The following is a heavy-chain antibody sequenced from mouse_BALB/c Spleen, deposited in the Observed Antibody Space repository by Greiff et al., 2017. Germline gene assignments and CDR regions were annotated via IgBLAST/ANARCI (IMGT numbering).Heavy chain of an antibody. Sequence: EVKLVESGGGLVQPGGSLKLSCAASGFTFSSYGMSWVRQTPDKRLELVATINSNGGSTYYPDSVKGRFTISRDNAKNTLYLQMSSLKSEDTAMYYCARAGGYEDYAMDYWGQGTSVTVSS. J-gene: IGHJ4*01. V-gene: IGHV5-6-3*01. CDR1: GFTFSSYG. CDR3: ARAGGYEDYAMDY. D-gene: IGHD2-2*01. CDR2: INSNGGST.